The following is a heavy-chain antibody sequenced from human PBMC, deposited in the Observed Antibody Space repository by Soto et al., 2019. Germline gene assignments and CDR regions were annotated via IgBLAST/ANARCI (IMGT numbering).Heavy chain of an antibody. Sequence: SETLSLTCAVYGGSFSGYYWSWIRQPPGKGLEWIGEINHSGSTNYNPSLKSRVTISVDTSKNQFSLKLSSVTAADTAVYYCARKGLHYYDSSGPRNWFDPWGQGTLVTVSS. D-gene: IGHD3-22*01. CDR3: ARKGLHYYDSSGPRNWFDP. CDR2: INHSGST. J-gene: IGHJ5*02. V-gene: IGHV4-34*01. CDR1: GGSFSGYY.